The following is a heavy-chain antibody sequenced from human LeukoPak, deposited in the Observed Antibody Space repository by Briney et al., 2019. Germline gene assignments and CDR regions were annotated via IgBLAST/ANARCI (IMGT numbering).Heavy chain of an antibody. D-gene: IGHD3-3*01. Sequence: ESGPTLVKPAQTLTLTCTFSGFSLSTSGVGVGWIRQPPGKALEWLALIYWNDGKRYSPSLKSRLTITKDTSKNQVVLTITNMDPEDTATYYCAHLADFWSGYFYFDYWGQGTLVTVSS. CDR2: IYWNDGK. CDR3: AHLADFWSGYFYFDY. J-gene: IGHJ4*02. V-gene: IGHV2-5*01. CDR1: GFSLSTSGVG.